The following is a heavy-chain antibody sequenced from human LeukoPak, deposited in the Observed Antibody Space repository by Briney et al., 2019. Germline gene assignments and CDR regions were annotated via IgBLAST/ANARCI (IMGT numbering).Heavy chain of an antibody. CDR3: ARDPSAVSGYFDY. Sequence: TGGSLRLSCAASGFTFSTYWMHWVRQAPEEGLVWVSRIEGDGSSTDYANSVKGRFTISRDNAKNTLYLQLNSLRAEDTAVYYCARDPSAVSGYFDYWGQGTLVTVSS. CDR2: IEGDGSST. D-gene: IGHD5/OR15-5a*01. CDR1: GFTFSTYW. V-gene: IGHV3-74*01. J-gene: IGHJ4*02.